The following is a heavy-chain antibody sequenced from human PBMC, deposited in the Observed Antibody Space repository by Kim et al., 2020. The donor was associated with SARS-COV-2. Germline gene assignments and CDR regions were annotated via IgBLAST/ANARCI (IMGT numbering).Heavy chain of an antibody. CDR2: ISSSTI. CDR3: ARAGVTVTTISSSRGMDV. D-gene: IGHD4-17*01. Sequence: GGSLRLSCAASGFTFSSYSMNWVRQAPGKGLEWVSYISSSTIYYADSVKGRFTISRDKAKNSLYLQMNSLRDEDTAVYYCARAGVTVTTISSSRGMDVWGQGTTVTVSS. J-gene: IGHJ6*02. CDR1: GFTFSSYS. V-gene: IGHV3-48*02.